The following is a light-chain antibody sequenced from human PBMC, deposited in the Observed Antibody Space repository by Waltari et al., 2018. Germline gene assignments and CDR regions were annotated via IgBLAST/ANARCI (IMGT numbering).Light chain of an antibody. CDR2: KAS. V-gene: IGKV1-5*03. J-gene: IGKJ4*01. Sequence: DIQMTQSPSTLSASVGDRFTITCRDSQSIINWLALYQQKQGKAPKLLSYKASTLESGVPSRFSGSGSGTEFTLTISSLQPDDFATYYCQQYNSYSLLSFGGGTKVEIK. CDR1: QSIINW. CDR3: QQYNSYSLLS.